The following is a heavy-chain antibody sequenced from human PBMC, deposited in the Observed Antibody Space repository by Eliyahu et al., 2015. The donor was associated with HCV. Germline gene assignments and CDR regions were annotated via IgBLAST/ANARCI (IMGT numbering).Heavy chain of an antibody. CDR3: ARSLKGTVTTLRRGGGGSYYSMDV. CDR1: GGSFSDHY. Sequence: QVQLQQWGAGLLKPSETLSLTCAVFGGSFSDHYWSWXRQPPGKGLEWIGEINQSGSTNYNPSLRSRVTMSVDKSKNQFSLNLSSVTAADTAVYYCARSLKGTVTTLRRGGGGSYYSMDVWGKGTTVTVSS. D-gene: IGHD4-11*01. J-gene: IGHJ6*03. V-gene: IGHV4-34*01. CDR2: INQSGST.